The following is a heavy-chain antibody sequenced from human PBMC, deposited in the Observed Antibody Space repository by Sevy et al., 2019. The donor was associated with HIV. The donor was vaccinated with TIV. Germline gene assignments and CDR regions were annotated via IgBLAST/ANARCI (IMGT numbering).Heavy chain of an antibody. CDR2: ISYDGSKN. CDR1: GFTFSSYG. V-gene: IGHV3-30*18. D-gene: IGHD6-13*01. J-gene: IGHJ6*02. Sequence: GGSLRLSCAASGFTFSSYGMHWVRQAPGKGLEWVAVISYDGSKNSYADSVKGRFTISRDNSKNTLYLQMNSLRAEDTAVYYCAKDLKGSSSWFYYYYYGMDVWGQGTTVTVSS. CDR3: AKDLKGSSSWFYYYYYGMDV.